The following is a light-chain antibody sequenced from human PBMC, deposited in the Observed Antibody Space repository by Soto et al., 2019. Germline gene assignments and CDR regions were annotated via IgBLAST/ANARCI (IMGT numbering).Light chain of an antibody. J-gene: IGLJ1*01. CDR1: SSDVGSYNL. CDR2: EGS. CDR3: CSYAGSPSYV. Sequence: QSALTQPASVSGSPGQSITISCTGTSSDVGSYNLVSWYQQHPGKAPKLMIYEGSKRPSGVSNRFSGSKSGNTASLTISGLQAEDEADYYFCSYAGSPSYVFGTGTKVTVL. V-gene: IGLV2-23*01.